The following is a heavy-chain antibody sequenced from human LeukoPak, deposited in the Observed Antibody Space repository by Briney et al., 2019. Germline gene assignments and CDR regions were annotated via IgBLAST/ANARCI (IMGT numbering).Heavy chain of an antibody. D-gene: IGHD3-10*01. J-gene: IGHJ6*03. Sequence: SETLSLTCTVSGGSISSYYWSWVRQPPGKGLEWIGYIYYSGNTNYNPSLKSRVTISVDTSKNQFSLKLSSVTAADTAVYYCASTYASGYYDYMDVWGKGTTVTVSS. CDR1: GGSISSYY. V-gene: IGHV4-59*08. CDR2: IYYSGNT. CDR3: ASTYASGYYDYMDV.